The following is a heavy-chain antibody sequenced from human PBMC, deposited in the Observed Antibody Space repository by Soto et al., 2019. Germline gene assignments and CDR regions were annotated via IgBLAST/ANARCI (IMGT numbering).Heavy chain of an antibody. D-gene: IGHD1-7*01. J-gene: IGHJ3*02. CDR1: GYTLTELS. V-gene: IGHV1-24*01. CDR2: FDPEDGET. CDR3: AKSGMELLDAFDI. Sequence: SGYTLTELSMHWARQAPGKGLEWMGGFDPEDGETIYAQKFQGRVTMTEDTSTDTAYMELSSLRSEDTAVYYCAKSGMELLDAFDIWGQGTMVTVSS.